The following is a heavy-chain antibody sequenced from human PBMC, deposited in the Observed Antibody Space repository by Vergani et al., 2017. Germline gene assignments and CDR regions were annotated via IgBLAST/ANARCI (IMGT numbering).Heavy chain of an antibody. Sequence: EVQLVESGGGLVQPGGSLRLSCAASGFTFSSYEMNWVRQAPGKGLEWVSYISSSGSTIYYADSVKGRFTISRDNAKNSMYLQMNSLRAEDTAVYYCASLRYGSVSYWGYYWGQGTLVTVSS. CDR3: ASLRYGSVSYWGYY. CDR1: GFTFSSYE. J-gene: IGHJ4*02. D-gene: IGHD3-10*01. CDR2: ISSSGSTI. V-gene: IGHV3-48*03.